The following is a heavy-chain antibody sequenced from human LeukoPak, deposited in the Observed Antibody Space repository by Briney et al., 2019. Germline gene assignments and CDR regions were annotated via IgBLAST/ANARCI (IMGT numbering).Heavy chain of an antibody. CDR3: ARRHYDISTGYPFDY. CDR1: GYSFTSYW. J-gene: IGHJ4*02. CDR2: IDPTDSYT. V-gene: IGHV5-10-1*01. D-gene: IGHD3-9*01. Sequence: GESLKISCKGSGYSFTSYWIFWVRQMPGKGPEWMGRIDPTDSYTNYSPSFQGHVTISADKSISTAYLQWNSLKASDTAMYYCARRHYDISTGYPFDYWGQGTLVTVSS.